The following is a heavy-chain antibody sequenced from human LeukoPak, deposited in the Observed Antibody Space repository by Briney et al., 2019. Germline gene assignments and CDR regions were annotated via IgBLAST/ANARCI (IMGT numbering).Heavy chain of an antibody. V-gene: IGHV5-51*01. Sequence: GESLKISCKGSGYSFTSYWIGWVRQMPGKGLEWMGIINPEDSDTTYSPSFQGQVTISADKSNSTAYLQWSSLKASDTAMYYCARRYSGSYYPEYFDYWGQGTLVTVSS. CDR3: ARRYSGSYYPEYFDY. D-gene: IGHD1-26*01. J-gene: IGHJ4*02. CDR2: INPEDSDT. CDR1: GYSFTSYW.